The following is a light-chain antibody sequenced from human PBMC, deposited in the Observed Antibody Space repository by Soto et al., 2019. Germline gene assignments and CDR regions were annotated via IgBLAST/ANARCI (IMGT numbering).Light chain of an antibody. CDR2: AAS. Sequence: DIQMTQSPSSLSASVGDRVTITCRASQGISNYLAWYQQKPGKVPKLLIYAASTLQSGVPSRFSGSGSETDFTLTISSLQPADIATYYCQKYNSAPRTFGQGTKVEIK. CDR3: QKYNSAPRT. CDR1: QGISNY. V-gene: IGKV1-27*01. J-gene: IGKJ1*01.